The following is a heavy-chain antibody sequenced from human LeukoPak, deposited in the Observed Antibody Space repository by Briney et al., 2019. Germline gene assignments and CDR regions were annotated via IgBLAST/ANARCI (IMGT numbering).Heavy chain of an antibody. Sequence: PGGSLRLSCAASGFTVSTNYMSWVRQAPGKGLEWVSVIYSGGSTYYADSVKGRFTISRDNSKNTLYLQMNSLRAEDAAVYYCARGRGSYYFDYWGQGTLVTVSS. CDR1: GFTVSTNY. CDR2: IYSGGST. V-gene: IGHV3-53*01. CDR3: ARGRGSYYFDY. D-gene: IGHD1-26*01. J-gene: IGHJ4*02.